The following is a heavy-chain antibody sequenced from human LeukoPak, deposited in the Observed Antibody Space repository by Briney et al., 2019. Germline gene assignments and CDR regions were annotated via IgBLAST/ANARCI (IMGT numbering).Heavy chain of an antibody. CDR2: IYYSGST. V-gene: IGHV4-31*03. Sequence: PSQTLSLTCTVSGGSISSGGYYWSWIRQHPGKGLEWIGYIYYSGSTYYNPSLKSRVTISVDTSKNQFSLKLSSVTAADTAVYYCASNKNPAQAFDIWGQGTIVTISS. CDR3: ASNKNPAQAFDI. CDR1: GGSISSGGYY. J-gene: IGHJ3*02. D-gene: IGHD1/OR15-1a*01.